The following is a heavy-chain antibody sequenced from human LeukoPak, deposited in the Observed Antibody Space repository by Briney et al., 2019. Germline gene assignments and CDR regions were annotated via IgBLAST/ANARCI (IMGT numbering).Heavy chain of an antibody. J-gene: IGHJ4*02. CDR2: IKQDGSEK. CDR3: AREKGDIVVNGLDY. Sequence: PGGSLRLSCAASGFTFSSYWMRWVRQAPGKGLERVANIKQDGSEKYYVDSVKGRFTISRDNAKNSLYLQMNSLRAEDTAVYYCAREKGDIVVNGLDYWGQGTLVTVSS. CDR1: GFTFSSYW. V-gene: IGHV3-7*01. D-gene: IGHD2-15*01.